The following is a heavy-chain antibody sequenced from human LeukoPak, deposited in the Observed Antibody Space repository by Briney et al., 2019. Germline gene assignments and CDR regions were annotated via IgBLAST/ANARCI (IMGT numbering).Heavy chain of an antibody. V-gene: IGHV1-69*05. J-gene: IGHJ4*02. CDR2: IIPIFGTA. CDR3: ARADYGGNTPFDY. D-gene: IGHD4-23*01. CDR1: GGTFSSYA. Sequence: SVKVSCKASGGTFSSYAINWVRQAPGQGLEWMGGIIPIFGTANYAQKFQGRVTITTDESTSTAYMELSSLRSEDTAVYYCARADYGGNTPFDYWGQGTLVTVSS.